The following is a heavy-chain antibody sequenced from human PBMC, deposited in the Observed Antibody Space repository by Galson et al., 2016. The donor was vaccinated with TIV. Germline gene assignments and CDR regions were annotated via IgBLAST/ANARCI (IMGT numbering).Heavy chain of an antibody. CDR2: SSYDGSNE. Sequence: SLRLSCAASGFSFSSYTMHWVRQAPGKGLEWVAISSYDGSNEFYADSVRGRFTISRDNSKNTLYLQMDSLRIEDTAVYYCARDGHDFWSGGANTLDHWSQGTLVTVSS. CDR1: GFSFSSYT. J-gene: IGHJ4*02. D-gene: IGHD3-3*01. V-gene: IGHV3-30*04. CDR3: ARDGHDFWSGGANTLDH.